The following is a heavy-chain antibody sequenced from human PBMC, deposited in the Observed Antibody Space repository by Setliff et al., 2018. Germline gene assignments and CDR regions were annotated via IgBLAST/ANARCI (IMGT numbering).Heavy chain of an antibody. CDR1: GGSISSGSYY. CDR3: ARFYGDYQFDY. CDR2: IFYTGST. V-gene: IGHV4-39*07. Sequence: SETLSLTCTVSGGSISSGSYYWTWIRQPPGKGLEWMGSIFYTGSTYYSPSLKSRVTISVDTSKNQFSLKLSSVTAADTAVYYCARFYGDYQFDYWGQGTLVTVSS. D-gene: IGHD4-17*01. J-gene: IGHJ4*02.